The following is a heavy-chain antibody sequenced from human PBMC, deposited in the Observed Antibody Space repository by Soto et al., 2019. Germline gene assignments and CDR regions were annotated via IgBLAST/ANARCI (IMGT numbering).Heavy chain of an antibody. CDR1: GFTFSNYW. D-gene: IGHD4-17*01. CDR2: INSDGSNT. Sequence: VQLVESGGGVVQPGGSLRLSCAASGFTFSNYWMHWVRQLPGKGLVWVSRINSDGSNTTYAEAVKGRFTTSRDNVRNTLDTQMNKRRGEDTAVYYGARGHPPDGGEGGQGTLVTVSS. J-gene: IGHJ4*02. V-gene: IGHV3-74*01. CDR3: ARGHPPDGGE.